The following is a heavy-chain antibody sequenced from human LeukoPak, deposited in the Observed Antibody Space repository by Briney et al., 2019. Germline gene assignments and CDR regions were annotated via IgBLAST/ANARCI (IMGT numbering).Heavy chain of an antibody. Sequence: GKPLRLSCAASGFTFSNYAMHWVRQAPGKGLDWVSFISYDGSNKYYADSVKGRFTISRDNSKNTLYLQMDSLRAEDTAVYYCARDWAGTSRRGALDIWGQGTMVTVSS. V-gene: IGHV3-30-3*01. D-gene: IGHD6-19*01. CDR3: ARDWAGTSRRGALDI. CDR1: GFTFSNYA. J-gene: IGHJ3*02. CDR2: ISYDGSNK.